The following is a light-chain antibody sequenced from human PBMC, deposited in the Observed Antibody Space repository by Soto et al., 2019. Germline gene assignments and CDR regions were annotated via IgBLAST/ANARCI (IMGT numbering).Light chain of an antibody. CDR2: DVS. CDR3: ASYTGTSTLYV. Sequence: QSALTQPASVPGSPGQSITISCTGTSSDVGGYNFVSWYQQHPGKAPKLMIYDVSNRPSGVSNHFSGSKSGNTASLTISGLQAEDEADYYCASYTGTSTLYVFGTGTKLTVL. V-gene: IGLV2-14*01. J-gene: IGLJ1*01. CDR1: SSDVGGYNF.